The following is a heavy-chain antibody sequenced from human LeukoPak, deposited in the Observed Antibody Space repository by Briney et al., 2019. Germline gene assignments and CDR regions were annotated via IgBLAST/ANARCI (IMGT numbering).Heavy chain of an antibody. CDR2: INVVNGAI. CDR1: GFTLRYYQ. Sequence: GGSLRLSCATSGFTLRYYQMNWVRQAPGKGLEWVSYINVVNGAIYYADSVKGRFTISGDNSKNTLYLQMNSLRAEDTALYFCAKKAQYNGNYPLDYWGQGTLVTVSS. J-gene: IGHJ4*02. CDR3: AKKAQYNGNYPLDY. V-gene: IGHV3-48*04. D-gene: IGHD1-26*01.